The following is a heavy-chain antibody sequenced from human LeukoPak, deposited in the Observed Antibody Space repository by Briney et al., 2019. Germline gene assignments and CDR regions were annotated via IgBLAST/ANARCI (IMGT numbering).Heavy chain of an antibody. CDR1: GFTFSSYW. CDR2: IKQDGSEK. V-gene: IGHV3-7*01. D-gene: IGHD3-22*01. J-gene: IGHJ4*02. CDR3: ASLRYYYDSSGFDY. Sequence: GGSLRLSCAVSGFTFSSYWMSWVRQAPGKGLEWVANIKQDGSEKYYVDSVKGRFTISRDNAKNSLYLQMNSLRAEDTAVYYCASLRYYYDSSGFDYWGQGTLVTVSS.